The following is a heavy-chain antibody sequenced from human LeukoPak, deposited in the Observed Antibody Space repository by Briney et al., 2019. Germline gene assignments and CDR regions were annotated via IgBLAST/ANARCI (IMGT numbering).Heavy chain of an antibody. CDR1: GVSFTTYY. Sequence: SETLSLTCGVSGVSFTTYYWSWIRQSPEKGLEWIGEVNHSGYTNYNPSLKGRVSISVDTSKNQFSLKLSSVTAADTAVYYCARQLYSSDYWGQGTLVTVSS. D-gene: IGHD4-11*01. V-gene: IGHV4-34*01. J-gene: IGHJ4*02. CDR2: VNHSGYT. CDR3: ARQLYSSDY.